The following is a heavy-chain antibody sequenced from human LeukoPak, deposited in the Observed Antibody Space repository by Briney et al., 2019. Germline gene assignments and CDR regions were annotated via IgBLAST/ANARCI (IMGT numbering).Heavy chain of an antibody. CDR3: ARHGQHCSGGSCYSPEYFQH. J-gene: IGHJ1*01. D-gene: IGHD2-15*01. CDR1: GGSISSSNW. Sequence: SETLSLTCAVSGGSISSSNWWSWVRQPPGKGLEWIGEIYHSGSTNYNPSLKSRVTISVDTSKNQFSLKLNSVTAADTAVYYCARHGQHCSGGSCYSPEYFQHWGQGTLVTVSS. V-gene: IGHV4-4*02. CDR2: IYHSGST.